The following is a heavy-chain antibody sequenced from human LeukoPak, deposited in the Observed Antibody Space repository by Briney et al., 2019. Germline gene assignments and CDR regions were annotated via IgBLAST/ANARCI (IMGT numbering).Heavy chain of an antibody. CDR2: ISDSGGST. Sequence: PGGSLRLSCAASGFTFSSYGMSWVRQAPGKGLEWVSAISDSGGSTYYADSVKGRFTISRDNSKNTLYLQMNSLRAEDTAVYYCARRDYDSSGYYRTIYYYYYMDVWGKGTTVTVSS. V-gene: IGHV3-23*01. CDR3: ARRDYDSSGYYRTIYYYYYMDV. J-gene: IGHJ6*03. D-gene: IGHD3-22*01. CDR1: GFTFSSYG.